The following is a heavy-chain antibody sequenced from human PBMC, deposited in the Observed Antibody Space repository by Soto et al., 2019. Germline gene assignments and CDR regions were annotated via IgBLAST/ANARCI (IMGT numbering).Heavy chain of an antibody. CDR3: ASDYDRSGDDY. Sequence: EVQLVESGGGLVKPGGSLRLSCAASGFTFSSYSMNWVRQAPGKGLEWVSSISSSSSYIYYADSVKGRFTISRDNAKNLLYLQMNSRRAEGTAVYYCASDYDRSGDDYWCQGALVTVSS. J-gene: IGHJ4*02. D-gene: IGHD3-22*01. CDR1: GFTFSSYS. V-gene: IGHV3-21*01. CDR2: ISSSSSYI.